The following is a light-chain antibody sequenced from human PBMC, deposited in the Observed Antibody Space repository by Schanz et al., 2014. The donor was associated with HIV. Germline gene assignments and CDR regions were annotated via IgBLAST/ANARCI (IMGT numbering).Light chain of an antibody. Sequence: IQMTQSPSSVSASVGDRVTITCRASQAISSWLAWYQQKPGKAPKLLIYAASSLQSGVPSRFSGRGSGTHFTLTISSLQPEDIAVYYCQQANSFPWTFGQGTKVDLK. CDR1: QAISSW. V-gene: IGKV1-12*01. J-gene: IGKJ1*01. CDR2: AAS. CDR3: QQANSFPWT.